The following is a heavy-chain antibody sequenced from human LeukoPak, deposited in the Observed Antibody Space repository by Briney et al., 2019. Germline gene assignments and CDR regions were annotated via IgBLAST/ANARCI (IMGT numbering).Heavy chain of an antibody. CDR3: ARASEYSSSPPDY. D-gene: IGHD6-6*01. CDR1: GYSISSGYY. V-gene: IGHV4-38-2*01. Sequence: PSETLSLTCAVSGYSISSGYYWGWIRQPPGKGLEWIGSIYHSGSTYYDPSLKGRVTISVDTSKNQFSLKLSSVTAADTAVYYCARASEYSSSPPDYWGQGTLVTVSS. CDR2: IYHSGST. J-gene: IGHJ4*02.